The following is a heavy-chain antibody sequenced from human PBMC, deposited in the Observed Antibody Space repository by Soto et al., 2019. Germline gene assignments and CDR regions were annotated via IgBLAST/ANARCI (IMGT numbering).Heavy chain of an antibody. J-gene: IGHJ6*02. Sequence: SETLSLTCAVYGGSFSGYYWSWIRQPPGKGLEWIGEINHSGSTNYNPSLKSRVTISVDTSKNQFSLKLSSVTAADTAVYYCGGQSSSWPYHYYGMDVWGQGTTVTVSS. D-gene: IGHD6-13*01. CDR1: GGSFSGYY. V-gene: IGHV4-34*01. CDR2: INHSGST. CDR3: GGQSSSWPYHYYGMDV.